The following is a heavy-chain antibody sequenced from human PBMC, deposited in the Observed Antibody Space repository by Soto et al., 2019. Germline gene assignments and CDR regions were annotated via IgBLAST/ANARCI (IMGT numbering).Heavy chain of an antibody. Sequence: VGSVRPSCAASGFTFSSYAMSWVRQAPGKGLEWVSAISGSGGSTYYADSAKGRFTISRDNSKNTLYLQMNSLRAEDTAVYYCAKELKAYYGMDVWGQGTTVTVSS. CDR3: AKELKAYYGMDV. V-gene: IGHV3-23*01. CDR1: GFTFSSYA. J-gene: IGHJ6*02. CDR2: ISGSGGST.